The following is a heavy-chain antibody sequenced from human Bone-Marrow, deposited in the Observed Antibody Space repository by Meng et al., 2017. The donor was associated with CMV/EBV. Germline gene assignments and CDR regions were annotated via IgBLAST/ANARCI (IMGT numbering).Heavy chain of an antibody. V-gene: IGHV4-61*01. Sequence: SETLSLTCTVSGGSVSSGSYYWSWIRQPPGKGLEWIGYIYYSGSTNYNPSLKSRVTISVDTSKNQFSLKLSSVTAADTAVYYCAREGYSNYASQRYYGMDVWGQGTTVTVSS. CDR2: IYYSGST. CDR1: GGSVSSGSYY. D-gene: IGHD4-11*01. CDR3: AREGYSNYASQRYYGMDV. J-gene: IGHJ6*02.